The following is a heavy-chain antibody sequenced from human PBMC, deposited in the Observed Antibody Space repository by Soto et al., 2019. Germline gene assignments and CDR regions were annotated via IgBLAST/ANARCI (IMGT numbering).Heavy chain of an antibody. CDR1: GGPIKTGDYY. J-gene: IGHJ4*02. CDR2: VFYSAAT. V-gene: IGHV4-30-4*01. D-gene: IGHD3-10*01. CDR3: ARAGFSYGHLLF. Sequence: SETLSLTCNVSGGPIKTGDYYWNWIRQPPGKGLEWIGYVFYSAATNYSPSLKSRAAISMDTSKNQFSLSLTSVTAADTAVYYCARAGFSYGHLLFWGQGIRVTVSS.